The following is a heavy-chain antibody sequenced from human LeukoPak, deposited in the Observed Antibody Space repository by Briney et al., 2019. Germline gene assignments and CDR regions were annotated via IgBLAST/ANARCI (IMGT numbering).Heavy chain of an antibody. CDR2: INHSGST. D-gene: IGHD6-19*01. Sequence: SETLSLTCAVYGGSFSGYYWSGISQPPGKGLEWIGEINHSGSTNYNPSLKSRVTISVDTSKNQFSLKLSSVTAADTAVYYCARDYPLSGWYKGIDYWGQGTLVTVSS. CDR1: GGSFSGYY. V-gene: IGHV4-34*01. J-gene: IGHJ4*02. CDR3: ARDYPLSGWYKGIDY.